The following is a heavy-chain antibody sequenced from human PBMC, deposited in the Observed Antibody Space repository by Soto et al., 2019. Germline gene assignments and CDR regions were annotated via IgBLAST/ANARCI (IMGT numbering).Heavy chain of an antibody. D-gene: IGHD2-8*01. CDR2: ARNRVSGYTT. V-gene: IGHV3-72*01. Sequence: EVQLVESGGGLVQPGGSLRLSCAASGYIFSDHYIDWVRQAPGKGLEWVGRARNRVSGYTTAHAASVEGRFAISRDDSKNSVYLQMISLKVDDTAVYFCARLMGTSFDLWGQGTLVTVSS. J-gene: IGHJ4*02. CDR3: ARLMGTSFDL. CDR1: GYIFSDHY.